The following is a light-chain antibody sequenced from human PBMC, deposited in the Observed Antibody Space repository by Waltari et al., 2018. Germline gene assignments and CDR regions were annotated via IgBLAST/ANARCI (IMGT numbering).Light chain of an antibody. CDR1: ALPKQY. V-gene: IGLV3-25*03. CDR2: KDS. J-gene: IGLJ3*02. Sequence: SYELTQPASVSVSPGQTARITCSGDALPKQYAHWYQQKPGQDPVLVIYKDSERPSGIPERFSGSSSGTTVTLTISGVQAEDEADYYCQSGDSSGVGVFGGGTKLTVL. CDR3: QSGDSSGVGV.